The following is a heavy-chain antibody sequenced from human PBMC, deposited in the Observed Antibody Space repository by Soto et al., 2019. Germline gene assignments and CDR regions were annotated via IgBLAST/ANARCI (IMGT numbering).Heavy chain of an antibody. CDR3: ARDKDVVVPAVSILDY. V-gene: IGHV3-30-3*01. CDR2: ISYDGSNK. J-gene: IGHJ4*02. CDR1: GFTFSSYA. Sequence: PGGSLRLSCAASGFTFSSYAMHWVRQAPGKGLEWVAVISYDGSNKYYADSVKGRFTISRDNSKNTLYLQMNSLRAEDTAVYYCARDKDVVVPAVSILDYWGQGTLVTVSS. D-gene: IGHD2-2*01.